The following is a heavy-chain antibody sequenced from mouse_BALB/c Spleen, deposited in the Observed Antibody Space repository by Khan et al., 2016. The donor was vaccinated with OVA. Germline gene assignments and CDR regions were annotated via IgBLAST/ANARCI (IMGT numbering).Heavy chain of an antibody. CDR1: GDSITSGF. Sequence: EVQLQESGPSLVKPSQTLSLTCSVTGDSITSGFWNWIRKFPGNKFEYLGYITYSGNTYYNPSLKSRISITRDTSNIKYYLQLNSVTTEDTATYYCARSYGSWAMDYWGQGTSVTVSS. CDR2: ITYSGNT. CDR3: ARSYGSWAMDY. V-gene: IGHV3-8*02. J-gene: IGHJ4*01. D-gene: IGHD1-1*01.